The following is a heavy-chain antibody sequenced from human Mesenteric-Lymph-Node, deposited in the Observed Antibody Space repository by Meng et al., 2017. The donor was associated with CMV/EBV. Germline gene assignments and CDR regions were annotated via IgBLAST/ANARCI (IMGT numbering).Heavy chain of an antibody. Sequence: VDEESFSECFWSWLHQPPGRGLEWIGENTQSGSTSYYPSLKNRVTISVDTSKNQFSLKVNSVTAADTAVYYCARGPLYGSDTSCAEYWGQGTLVTVSS. CDR1: EESFSECF. CDR2: NTQSGST. D-gene: IGHD6-19*01. CDR3: ARGPLYGSDTSCAEY. V-gene: IGHV4-34*01. J-gene: IGHJ4*02.